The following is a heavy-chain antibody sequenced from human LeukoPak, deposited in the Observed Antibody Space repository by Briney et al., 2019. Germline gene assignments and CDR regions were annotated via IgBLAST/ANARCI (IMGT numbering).Heavy chain of an antibody. D-gene: IGHD5-18*01. CDR1: GFTFSSYS. Sequence: GGSLRLSCAASGFTFSSYSMNWVRQAPGKGLEWVSYISSSSTIYYADSVKGRFTISRDNAKNSLYLQMNSLRAEDTAVYYCASGIQLWLSFDYWGQGTLVTVSS. V-gene: IGHV3-48*01. CDR2: ISSSSTI. CDR3: ASGIQLWLSFDY. J-gene: IGHJ4*02.